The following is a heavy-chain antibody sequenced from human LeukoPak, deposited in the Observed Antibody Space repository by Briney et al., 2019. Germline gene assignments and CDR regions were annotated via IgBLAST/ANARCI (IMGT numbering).Heavy chain of an antibody. D-gene: IGHD2-15*01. CDR2: MYYSGSS. CDR1: GTSISTYY. V-gene: IGHV4-59*12. J-gene: IGHJ5*02. Sequence: PSETLSLTCSFSGTSISTYYWSWIRQPPGKGLEWIAYMYYSGSSNYNPSLKSRVTISVDTSKNQFSLKLSSVTAADTAVYYCASRGYCSGGSCYSSHWFDPWGQGTLVTVSS. CDR3: ASRGYCSGGSCYSSHWFDP.